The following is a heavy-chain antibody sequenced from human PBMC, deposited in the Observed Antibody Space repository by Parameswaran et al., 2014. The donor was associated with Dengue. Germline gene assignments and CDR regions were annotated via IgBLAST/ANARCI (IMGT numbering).Heavy chain of an antibody. CDR3: ARDYYDSRWAAFDI. J-gene: IGHJ3*02. CDR2: ISAYNGNT. D-gene: IGHD3-22*01. Sequence: RWVRQAPGQGLEWMGWISAYNGNTNYAQRLQGRVTMTTDTSTSTAYMELRSLRSDDTAVYYCARDYYDSRWAAFDIWGQGTMVTVSS. V-gene: IGHV1-18*01.